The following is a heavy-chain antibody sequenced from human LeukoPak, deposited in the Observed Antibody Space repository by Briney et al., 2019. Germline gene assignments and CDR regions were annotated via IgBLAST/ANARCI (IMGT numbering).Heavy chain of an antibody. D-gene: IGHD3-10*01. CDR1: GFTFSQYW. V-gene: IGHV3-7*01. CDR3: ARSGRGVDSFYFYMDV. CDR2: IKHDGSEKQDGSEK. J-gene: IGHJ6*03. Sequence: GGSLRLSCAAYGFTFSQYWTSWVRQAPGKGLEWVANIKHDGSEKQDGSEKNYVDSVKGRFTISRDNAKNSLYLQMNSLRAEDTAVYYCARSGRGVDSFYFYMDVWGKGTTVTVSS.